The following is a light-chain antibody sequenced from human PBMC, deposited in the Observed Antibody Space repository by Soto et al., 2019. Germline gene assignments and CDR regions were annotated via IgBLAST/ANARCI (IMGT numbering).Light chain of an antibody. CDR1: QSLVYIDGNTY. V-gene: IGKV2-30*01. CDR2: KVS. Sequence: DVVMTQDPLSLPVTLAQPASSSCRSSQSLVYIDGNTYLPGFQQKPGHSPRRQTYKVSTRDPGVTDSFSGRGSGTDVTLQISSVEAEDVGVYYCMQGTHWPHTCGQGTKLEIK. CDR3: MQGTHWPHT. J-gene: IGKJ2*01.